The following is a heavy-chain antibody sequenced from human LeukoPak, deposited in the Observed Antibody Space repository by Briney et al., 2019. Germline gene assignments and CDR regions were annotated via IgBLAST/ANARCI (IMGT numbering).Heavy chain of an antibody. V-gene: IGHV3-23*01. CDR1: GFTFSSYA. CDR2: ISGSGGST. J-gene: IGHJ5*02. D-gene: IGHD3-3*01. Sequence: GGSLRLSCAASGFTFSSYAMSWVRQAPGKGLEWVSAISGSGGSTYYADSVKGRLTISRDNSKNTLYLQMNSLRAEDTAVYYCAKDGTIFGVVIRQESNWFDPWGQGTLVTVSS. CDR3: AKDGTIFGVVIRQESNWFDP.